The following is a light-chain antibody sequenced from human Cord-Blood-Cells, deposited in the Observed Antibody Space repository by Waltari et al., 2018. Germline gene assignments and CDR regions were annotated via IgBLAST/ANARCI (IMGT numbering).Light chain of an antibody. CDR1: SSDVGGYNY. CDR3: SSYTSSSTVV. V-gene: IGLV2-14*01. J-gene: IGLJ2*01. Sequence: QSALTQPASVSGSPGQSITISCTGTSSDVGGYNYVSWYQQHPGKAPKLSIYEVSNRPSGFSNRFSGSKSGNTASLTISGLQAEDEADYYCSSYTSSSTVVFGGGTKLTVL. CDR2: EVS.